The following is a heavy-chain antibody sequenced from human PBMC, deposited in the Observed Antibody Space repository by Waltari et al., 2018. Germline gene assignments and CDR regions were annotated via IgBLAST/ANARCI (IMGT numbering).Heavy chain of an antibody. D-gene: IGHD3-10*01. J-gene: IGHJ4*02. CDR2: INPNSGGT. Sequence: QVQLVQSGAEVKKPGASVKVSCKDSGYTFTGYYMHWVRQAPGQGREWMGRINPNSGGTNYAQKFQGRVTMTRDTSISTAYMELSRLRSDDTAVYYCARDFYGSGSSTDYCGQGTLVTVSS. CDR1: GYTFTGYY. CDR3: ARDFYGSGSSTDY. V-gene: IGHV1-2*06.